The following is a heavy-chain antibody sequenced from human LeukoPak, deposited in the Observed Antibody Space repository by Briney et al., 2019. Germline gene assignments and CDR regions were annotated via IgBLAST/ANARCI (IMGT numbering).Heavy chain of an antibody. J-gene: IGHJ6*02. D-gene: IGHD1-26*01. V-gene: IGHV4-59*13. CDR3: ARASGSYPYYYYGMDV. CDR1: VGSKSSYY. Sequence: PEPLSLTCSVSVGSKSSYYWSWIRGPPGKGVEWIGYMDCSGSTNYNPSLKSRVTISVDTSKNQFSLKLSSVTAADTAVYYCARASGSYPYYYYGMDVWGQGTTVTVSS. CDR2: MDCSGST.